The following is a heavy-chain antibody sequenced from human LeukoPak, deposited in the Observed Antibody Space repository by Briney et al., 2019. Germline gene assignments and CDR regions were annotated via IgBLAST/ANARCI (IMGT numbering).Heavy chain of an antibody. V-gene: IGHV4-39*01. CDR2: IYYSGST. Sequence: SETLSLTCTVSGGSISSSSYYWGWIRQPPGKGLEWIGSIYYSGSTYYSPSLKSRVTISVDTSKNQFSLKLTSVTAADTAVYYGARRPRSGYCDYWGQGTLVTVSS. D-gene: IGHD3-22*01. CDR3: ARRPRSGYCDY. CDR1: GGSISSSSYY. J-gene: IGHJ4*02.